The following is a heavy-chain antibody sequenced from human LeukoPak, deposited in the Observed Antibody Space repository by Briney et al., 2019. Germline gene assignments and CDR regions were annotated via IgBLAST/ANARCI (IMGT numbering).Heavy chain of an antibody. Sequence: ASVKVSCKASGDTFTGYYMHWVRQAPGQGLEWMGWINPNSGGTNYAQKFQGRVTMTRDTSISTAYMELSRLRSDDTAVYYCAKQRSLLWFGESFDSWAQGTLVTVSS. CDR2: INPNSGGT. CDR1: GDTFTGYY. V-gene: IGHV1-2*02. CDR3: AKQRSLLWFGESFDS. D-gene: IGHD3-10*01. J-gene: IGHJ4*02.